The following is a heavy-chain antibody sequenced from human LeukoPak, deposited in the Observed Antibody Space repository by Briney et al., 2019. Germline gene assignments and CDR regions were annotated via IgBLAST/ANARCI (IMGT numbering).Heavy chain of an antibody. Sequence: PSETLSLTCTVSAGSIPGYYWTWIRQPAGKGLEGVGRISDSGRTYYNPSLESRVTISLDTSHNHSSRMVTSVTAADTAVYYCARGTDMTQITGYCSFVYWGQGTLVSVSS. J-gene: IGHJ4*02. CDR2: ISDSGRT. CDR3: ARGTDMTQITGYCSFVY. D-gene: IGHD3-9*01. V-gene: IGHV4-4*07. CDR1: AGSIPGYY.